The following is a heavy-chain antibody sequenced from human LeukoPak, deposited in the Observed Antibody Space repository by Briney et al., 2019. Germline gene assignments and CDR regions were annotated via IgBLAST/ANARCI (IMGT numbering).Heavy chain of an antibody. V-gene: IGHV4-34*01. D-gene: IGHD6-19*01. CDR1: GGSFSGYY. J-gene: IGHJ4*02. CDR2: INHSGST. Sequence: PSEALSLTCAVYGGSFSGYYWSWIRQPPGKGLEWIGEINHSGSTNYNPSLKSRVTISVDTSKNQFSLKLSSVTAADTAVYYCARAVAGTGRYYFDYWGQGTLVTVSS. CDR3: ARAVAGTGRYYFDY.